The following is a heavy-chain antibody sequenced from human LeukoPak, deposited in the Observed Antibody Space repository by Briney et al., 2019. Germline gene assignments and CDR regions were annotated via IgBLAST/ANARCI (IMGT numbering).Heavy chain of an antibody. D-gene: IGHD3-16*02. CDR2: IYYSGST. V-gene: IGHV4-61*01. J-gene: IGHJ4*02. CDR3: AAQELSSLPFDY. CDR1: GGSFSSGSYY. Sequence: SETLSLTCTVSGGSFSSGSYYWSWIRQPPGKGLEWIGYIYYSGSTNYNPSLKSRVTISVDTSKNQFSLKLSSVTAADTAVYYCAAQELSSLPFDYWGQGTLVTVSS.